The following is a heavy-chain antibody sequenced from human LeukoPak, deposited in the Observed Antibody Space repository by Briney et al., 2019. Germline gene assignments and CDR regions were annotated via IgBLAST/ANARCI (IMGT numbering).Heavy chain of an antibody. V-gene: IGHV3-30*02. Sequence: GGSLRLSCAASGFTFSSYGMHWVRQAPGKGLEWVAFIRYDGSNKYYADSVKGRFTISRDNSKNTLYLQMNSLRAEDTAVNYCATLYYYDSSGYFDYWGQGALVTVSS. J-gene: IGHJ4*02. CDR2: IRYDGSNK. D-gene: IGHD3-22*01. CDR3: ATLYYYDSSGYFDY. CDR1: GFTFSSYG.